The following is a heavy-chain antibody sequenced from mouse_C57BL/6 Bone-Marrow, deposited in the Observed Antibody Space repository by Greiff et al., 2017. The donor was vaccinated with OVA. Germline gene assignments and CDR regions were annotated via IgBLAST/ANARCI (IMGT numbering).Heavy chain of an antibody. CDR1: GFTFSSCG. CDR3: ARLVRYAY. D-gene: IGHD2-13*01. CDR2: ISSGGSYT. J-gene: IGHJ3*01. Sequence: EVHLVESGGDLVKPGGSLKLSCAASGFTFSSCGMSWVRQTPDKRLEWVATISSGGSYTYYPDSVKGRFTISRDNAKNTLYLQMSSLKSEDTAMYYCARLVRYAYWGQGTLVTVSA. V-gene: IGHV5-6*01.